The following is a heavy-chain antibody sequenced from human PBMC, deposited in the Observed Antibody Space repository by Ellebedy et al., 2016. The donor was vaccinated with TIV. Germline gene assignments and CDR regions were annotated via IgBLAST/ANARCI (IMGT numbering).Heavy chain of an antibody. J-gene: IGHJ3*02. V-gene: IGHV1-46*01. CDR3: ARDPRRLWFGEYHDAFDI. Sequence: ASVKVSCKASGGTFSSFAVSWVRQAPGQGLEWMGIINPSGGSTTYAQRFQGRVTMTRDTSTSTVYMDLSSLTSEDTAMYYCARDPRRLWFGEYHDAFDIWGQGTMVTVSS. CDR1: GGTFSSFA. CDR2: INPSGGST. D-gene: IGHD3-10*01.